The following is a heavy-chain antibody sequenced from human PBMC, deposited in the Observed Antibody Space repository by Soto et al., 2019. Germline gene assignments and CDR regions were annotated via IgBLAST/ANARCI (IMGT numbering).Heavy chain of an antibody. D-gene: IGHD3-10*01. CDR2: IYYSGST. V-gene: IGHV4-31*03. CDR3: ARGVTLVRGVIHTPYFDY. Sequence: QVQLQESGPGLVKPSQTLSLTCTVSGGSISSGGYYWSWIRQHPGKGLEWIGYIYYSGSTYYNPSLRSRVHIAVEASTNQFSLKLSSVTAADTAVYYCARGVTLVRGVIHTPYFDYWGQGTLVTVSS. J-gene: IGHJ4*02. CDR1: GGSISSGGYY.